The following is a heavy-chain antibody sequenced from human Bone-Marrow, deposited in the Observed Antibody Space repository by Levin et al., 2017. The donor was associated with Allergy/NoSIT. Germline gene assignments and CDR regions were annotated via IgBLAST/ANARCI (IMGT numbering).Heavy chain of an antibody. CDR1: GFIASSDS. D-gene: IGHD3-10*01. CDR3: AKGGGLAEY. CDR2: IYAVGTT. V-gene: IGHV3-66*01. Sequence: GESLKISCAASGFIASSDSMSWVRQGPGRGLEWVSVIYAVGTTHYADSVKGRFTISRDHSQNTLYLQMNSLRVEDTAMYYCAKGGGLAEYWGQGALVTVSS. J-gene: IGHJ4*02.